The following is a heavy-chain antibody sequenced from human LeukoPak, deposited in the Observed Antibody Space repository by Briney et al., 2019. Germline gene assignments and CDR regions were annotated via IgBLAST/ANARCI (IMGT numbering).Heavy chain of an antibody. CDR3: AKRTHCSSTSCADYYFDY. D-gene: IGHD2-2*01. Sequence: GGSLRLSCAASGFTFSSYAMSWVRQAPGKGLEWVSAISGSGGSTYYADSVKGRFTISRDNSKNTLYLQMNSLRAEDTAVYYCAKRTHCSSTSCADYYFDYWGQGTLVTVSS. J-gene: IGHJ4*02. CDR1: GFTFSSYA. V-gene: IGHV3-23*01. CDR2: ISGSGGST.